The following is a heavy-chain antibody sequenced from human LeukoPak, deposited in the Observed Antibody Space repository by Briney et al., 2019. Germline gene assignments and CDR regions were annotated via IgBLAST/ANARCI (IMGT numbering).Heavy chain of an antibody. D-gene: IGHD6-13*01. CDR2: INSDGSST. Sequence: GGSLRLSCAASGFTFSSYWMHWVRQAPGKGLVWVSRINSDGSSTSYADSVKGRFTISRDNAKNTLYLQMNSLRAEDMAVYYCARDSGYSSLFDYWGQGTLVTVSS. V-gene: IGHV3-74*01. J-gene: IGHJ4*02. CDR3: ARDSGYSSLFDY. CDR1: GFTFSSYW.